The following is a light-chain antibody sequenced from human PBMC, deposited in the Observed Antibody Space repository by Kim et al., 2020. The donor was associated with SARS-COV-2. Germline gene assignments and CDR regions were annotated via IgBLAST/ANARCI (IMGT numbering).Light chain of an antibody. CDR2: AAS. J-gene: IGKJ1*01. CDR3: QKYNTAPPWA. V-gene: IGKV1-27*01. Sequence: DIQMTQSPSSLSASVGDRVTITCRASQDISTYLAWYQQKPGKVPNLLIYAASTLESGVPSRFSGSGSGTDFTLTISSLQPEDVATYYCQKYNTAPPWAFGQGTKVDIK. CDR1: QDISTY.